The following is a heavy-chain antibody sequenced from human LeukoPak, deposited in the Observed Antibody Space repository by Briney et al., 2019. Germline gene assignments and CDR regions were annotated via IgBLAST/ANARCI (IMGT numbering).Heavy chain of an antibody. V-gene: IGHV3-30*02. CDR1: GFTFSNYG. Sequence: GGSLRLSCAASGFTFSNYGMHWVRQAPGKGLEWVAFIRYDGSNKYYADSVKGRFTISRDNSKNTLYLQMNSLRAEDTAVYYCAREGSTSFGFDPWGQGTLVTVSS. CDR3: AREGSTSFGFDP. CDR2: IRYDGSNK. J-gene: IGHJ5*02. D-gene: IGHD2-2*01.